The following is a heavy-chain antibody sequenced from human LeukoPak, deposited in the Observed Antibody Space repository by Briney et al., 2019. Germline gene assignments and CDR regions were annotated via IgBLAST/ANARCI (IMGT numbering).Heavy chain of an antibody. CDR3: ARDREYYEQWLAEGGYNWFDP. V-gene: IGHV4-38-2*02. CDR1: GYSISSGYY. CDR2: IYHSGST. D-gene: IGHD6-19*01. Sequence: SETLSLTCTVSGYSISSGYYWGWIRQPPGKGLEWIGSIYHSGSTYYNPSLKSRVTISVDTSKNQFSLKLSSVTAADTAVYYCARDREYYEQWLAEGGYNWFDPWGQGTLVTVSS. J-gene: IGHJ5*02.